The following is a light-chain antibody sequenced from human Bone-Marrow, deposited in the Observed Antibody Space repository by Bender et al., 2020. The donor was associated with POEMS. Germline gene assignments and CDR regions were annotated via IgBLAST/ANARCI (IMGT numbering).Light chain of an antibody. Sequence: SYVLTQAPSVSVAPGQTAMITCGGNNIGRRSVQWYQQKPGQAPVLVVYDDSDRPSGIPERFPGFNPGNTATLTISRVEAGDVGDYYCQFLDGGSDHDVVFGGGTKLTVL. CDR2: DDS. CDR3: QFLDGGSDHDVV. J-gene: IGLJ3*02. CDR1: NIGRRS. V-gene: IGLV3-21*02.